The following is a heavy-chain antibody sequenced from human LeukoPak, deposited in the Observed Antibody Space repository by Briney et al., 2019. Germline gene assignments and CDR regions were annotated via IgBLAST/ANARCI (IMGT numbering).Heavy chain of an antibody. J-gene: IGHJ4*02. CDR3: ARESSSWPPEIDY. Sequence: SETLSLTCAVYGGSFSGYYWSWIRQSPGKGLEWIGEIKFSGSTNYNPSLKSRVTVSVDTSKNQFSLKLSSVAAADTAVYYCARESSSWPPEIDYWGQGTLVTVSS. V-gene: IGHV4-34*01. CDR1: GGSFSGYY. CDR2: IKFSGST. D-gene: IGHD6-13*01.